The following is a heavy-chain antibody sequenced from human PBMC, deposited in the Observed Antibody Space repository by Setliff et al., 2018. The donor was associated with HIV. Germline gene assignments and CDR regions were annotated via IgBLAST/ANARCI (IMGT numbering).Heavy chain of an antibody. J-gene: IGHJ6*02. CDR1: GFTCRSQD. CDR3: ARDCRVGWVFTYGMDV. D-gene: IGHD6-13*01. V-gene: IGHV3-23*01. Sequence: GGSLRLSCAASGFTCRSQDINWVSQAPGKELEWVSGISGSGDRTYYADSVKGRFTISRDNSKNTLFLQMNSLRPEDTAVYYCARDCRVGWVFTYGMDVWGQGTLVTVSS. CDR2: ISGSGDRT.